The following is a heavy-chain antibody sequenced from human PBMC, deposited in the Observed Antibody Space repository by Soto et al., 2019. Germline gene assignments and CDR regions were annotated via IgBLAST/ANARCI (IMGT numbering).Heavy chain of an antibody. D-gene: IGHD1-26*01. CDR3: ATQEVGGSYVYTFDP. J-gene: IGHJ5*02. V-gene: IGHV4-39*02. CDR2: IYYSGST. CDR1: GGSISSSSYY. Sequence: QLQLQESGPGLVKPSETLSLTCTVSGGSISSSSYYWGWIRQPPGKGLEWIGSIYYSGSTYYNPSLKRRVTISVDTSKNPFSLTLSSVTAADTAVYYCATQEVGGSYVYTFDPWGQGTLVTVSS.